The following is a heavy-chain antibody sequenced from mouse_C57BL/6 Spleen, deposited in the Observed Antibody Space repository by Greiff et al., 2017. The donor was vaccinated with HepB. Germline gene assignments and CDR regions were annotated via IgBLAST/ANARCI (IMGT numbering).Heavy chain of an antibody. D-gene: IGHD1-1*01. V-gene: IGHV1-80*01. J-gene: IGHJ1*03. CDR1: GYAFSSYW. CDR2: IYPGDGDT. Sequence: QVQLKQSGAELVKPGASVKISCKASGYAFSSYWMNWVKQRPGKGLEWIGQIYPGDGDTNYNGKFKGKATLTADKSSSTAYIQLSSMTSEDSAVYFCAPDYYGSSYGYFDVWGTGTTVTVSS. CDR3: APDYYGSSYGYFDV.